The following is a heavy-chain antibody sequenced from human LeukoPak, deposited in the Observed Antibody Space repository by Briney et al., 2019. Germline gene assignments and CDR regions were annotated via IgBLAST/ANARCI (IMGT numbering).Heavy chain of an antibody. D-gene: IGHD7-27*01. V-gene: IGHV4-59*01. CDR3: ARDNWDLHYFDY. CDR2: IYYSGST. J-gene: IGHJ4*02. CDR1: GGSISSYY. Sequence: PSETLSLTCTVPGGSISSYYWSWIRQPPGKGLEWIGYIYYSGSTNYNPSLKSRVTISVDTSKNQFSLKLSSVTAADTAVYYCARDNWDLHYFDYWGQGTLVTVSS.